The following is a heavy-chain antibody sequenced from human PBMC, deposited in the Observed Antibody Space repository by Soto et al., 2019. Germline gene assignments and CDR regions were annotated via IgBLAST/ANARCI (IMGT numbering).Heavy chain of an antibody. Sequence: QVQLVESGGGLVKPGGSLRLSCAASGFTFSDYYMSWIRQAPGKGLEWVSYISSSGSTIYYADSVKGRFTISRDNAKNSLYRQMNSLRAEDTAVYYWASYTGYSSGWYRSSYYYGMDVWGQGTTVTVSS. D-gene: IGHD6-19*01. CDR1: GFTFSDYY. V-gene: IGHV3-11*01. CDR3: ASYTGYSSGWYRSSYYYGMDV. CDR2: ISSSGSTI. J-gene: IGHJ6*02.